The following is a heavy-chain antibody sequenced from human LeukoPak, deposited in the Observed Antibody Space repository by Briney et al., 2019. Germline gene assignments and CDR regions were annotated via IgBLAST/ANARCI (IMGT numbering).Heavy chain of an antibody. CDR2: IYTSGST. D-gene: IGHD6-19*01. CDR1: GDSVSSDNYY. V-gene: IGHV4-61*02. Sequence: NPSETLSLTCTVSGDSVSSDNYYWRWIRQPAGKGLEWIGRIYTSGSTNYNPSLKSRVTISVDTSKNQFSLKLSSVTAADTAVYYCARDSSGWYSYYYYMDVWGKGTTVTVSS. CDR3: ARDSSGWYSYYYYMDV. J-gene: IGHJ6*03.